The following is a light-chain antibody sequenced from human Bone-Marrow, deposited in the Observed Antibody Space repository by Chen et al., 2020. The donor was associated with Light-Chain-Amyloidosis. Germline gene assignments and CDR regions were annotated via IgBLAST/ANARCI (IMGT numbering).Light chain of an antibody. CDR3: QSADSSGTYEVI. CDR1: DLPPKY. V-gene: IGLV3-25*03. Sequence: SYELTQPPSVSVSPGQTARITCSGADLPPKYAYWYPQKPGQAPVLVIHTDTERPSGISARFSGSSSGTTATLTISGVQAEDEADYHCQSADSSGTYEVIFGGGTKLTVL. J-gene: IGLJ2*01. CDR2: TDT.